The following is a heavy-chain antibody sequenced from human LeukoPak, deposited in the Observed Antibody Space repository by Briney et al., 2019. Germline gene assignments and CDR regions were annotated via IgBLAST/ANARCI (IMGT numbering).Heavy chain of an antibody. CDR3: ARGPMYYYDSSESLGDAFDI. V-gene: IGHV3-53*04. CDR2: ICSGGST. D-gene: IGHD3-22*01. J-gene: IGHJ3*02. Sequence: GGSLRLSCAASGFTVSSNYMSWVRQAPGKGLEWVSVICSGGSTYYADSVKGRFTISRHNSKNTLYLQMNSLRAEDTVVYYCARGPMYYYDSSESLGDAFDIWGQGTMVTVSS. CDR1: GFTVSSNY.